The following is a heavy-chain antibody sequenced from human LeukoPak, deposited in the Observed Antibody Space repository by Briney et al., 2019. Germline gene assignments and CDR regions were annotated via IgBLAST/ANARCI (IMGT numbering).Heavy chain of an antibody. CDR2: ISSGGSTI. D-gene: IGHD1-14*01. J-gene: IGHJ6*02. CDR3: VRDDAGTDHNYYGMDV. V-gene: IGHV3-48*02. Sequence: PGGSLRPSCAASGFTLSSYSMNWVRQAPGKGLEWVSYISSGGSTIYYADSVEGRFTISRDNAKNSLYLQMNSLRDEDAAVYYCVRDDAGTDHNYYGMDVWGQGTTVTVSS. CDR1: GFTLSSYS.